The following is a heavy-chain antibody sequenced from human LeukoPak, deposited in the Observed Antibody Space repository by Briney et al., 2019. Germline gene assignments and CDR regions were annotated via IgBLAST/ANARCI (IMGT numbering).Heavy chain of an antibody. V-gene: IGHV3-30*02. CDR2: IRCDGSNK. Sequence: GGSLRLSCAASGFTFSSYGMHWVRQAPGKGLEWVAFIRCDGSNKYYADSVKGRFTISRDNSKNTLYLQMNSLRAEDTAVYYCAYGGATTKFGYWGQGTLVTVSS. CDR3: AYGGATTKFGY. CDR1: GFTFSSYG. D-gene: IGHD1-26*01. J-gene: IGHJ4*02.